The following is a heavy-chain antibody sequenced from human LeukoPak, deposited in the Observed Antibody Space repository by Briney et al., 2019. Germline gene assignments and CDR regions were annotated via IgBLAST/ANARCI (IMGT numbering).Heavy chain of an antibody. Sequence: GGSLRLSCAASGFTFDDYGMSWARQAPGKGLEWVSGINWNGGSTGYADSVEGRFTISRDNAKNSLYLQMNSLRAEDTALYHCARKRAVDLYYFDYWGQGTLVTVSS. CDR3: ARKRAVDLYYFDY. CDR1: GFTFDDYG. D-gene: IGHD6-19*01. CDR2: INWNGGST. V-gene: IGHV3-20*01. J-gene: IGHJ4*02.